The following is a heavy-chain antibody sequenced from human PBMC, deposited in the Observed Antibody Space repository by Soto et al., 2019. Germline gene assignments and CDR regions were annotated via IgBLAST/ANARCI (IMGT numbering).Heavy chain of an antibody. CDR2: IRPDGSEK. CDR3: ARGDYYDTSGPFSDAFDI. CDR1: GFTFGSYW. J-gene: IGHJ3*02. Sequence: EVQLVESGGGLVQPGRSVRLSCAASGFTFGSYWMSWVRQAPGKGLEWVANIRPDGSEKYYVDSVKGRFTMSRDNAKTSLYLQMNSLRVEDTAVYYCARGDYYDTSGPFSDAFDIWGQGTMVTVSS. V-gene: IGHV3-7*04. D-gene: IGHD3-22*01.